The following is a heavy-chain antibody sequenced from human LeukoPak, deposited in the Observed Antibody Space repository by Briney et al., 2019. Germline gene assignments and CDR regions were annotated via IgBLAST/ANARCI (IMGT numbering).Heavy chain of an antibody. Sequence: PGGSLRLSCAASEFSVSHNYMSWVRQAPGKGLEWVSAIHSDGTTHYADSVKGRFTISRDNSKNTLYLQMNSLRVEDTAMYYCARETGYSTSWYAYYFDYWGQGTLVTVAS. D-gene: IGHD6-13*01. V-gene: IGHV3-53*01. J-gene: IGHJ4*02. CDR2: IHSDGTT. CDR1: EFSVSHNY. CDR3: ARETGYSTSWYAYYFDY.